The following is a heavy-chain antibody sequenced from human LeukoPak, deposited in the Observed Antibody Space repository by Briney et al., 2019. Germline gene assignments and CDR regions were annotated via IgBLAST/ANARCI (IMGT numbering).Heavy chain of an antibody. CDR1: GFTSNSYG. CDR2: ISFDGKNK. J-gene: IGHJ5*02. Sequence: GGSLRLSCAASGFTSNSYGMHWVRQAPGKGLEWVAVISFDGKNKYYGDSVKGRFTISRDNSENMVYLQMNSLRAEDTAVYYCTREFQRFSYGYHWGQGTLVTVSS. V-gene: IGHV3-30*03. CDR3: TREFQRFSYGYH. D-gene: IGHD5-18*01.